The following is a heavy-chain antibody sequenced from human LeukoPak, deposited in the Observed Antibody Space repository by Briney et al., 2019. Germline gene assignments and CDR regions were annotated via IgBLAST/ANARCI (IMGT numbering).Heavy chain of an antibody. V-gene: IGHV3-7*01. D-gene: IGHD3-16*02. CDR3: GYTNNFYH. J-gene: IGHJ4*02. CDR2: IQHDGAEK. Sequence: GGSLRLSCVASGLSFSGQWLNWVRQAPGQGLEWVANIQHDGAEKYYVDSVKGRFTISRDDGQNSLSLHMNSVRAEDTAVYYCGYTNNFYHWGQGALVVVSA. CDR1: GLSFSGQW.